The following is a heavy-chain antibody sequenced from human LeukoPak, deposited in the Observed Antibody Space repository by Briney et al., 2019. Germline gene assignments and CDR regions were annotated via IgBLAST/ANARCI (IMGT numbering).Heavy chain of an antibody. CDR2: ISAYDAKT. D-gene: IGHD3-9*01. J-gene: IGHJ4*02. CDR1: GCTFNSYG. Sequence: ASVKVSCKASGCTFNSYGISWVRQAPGQGLEWMGWISAYDAKTKYAQNFQGRVTMTTDTSTRTAHMELRSLKSDDTAVYYCARDFRHYDVLTGPDYWGQGTLVTVSS. CDR3: ARDFRHYDVLTGPDY. V-gene: IGHV1-18*01.